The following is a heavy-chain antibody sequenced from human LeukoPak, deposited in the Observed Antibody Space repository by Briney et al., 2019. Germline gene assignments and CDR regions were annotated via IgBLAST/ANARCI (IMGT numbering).Heavy chain of an antibody. J-gene: IGHJ6*02. CDR3: AKELTMVRGDYYYGMDV. CDR2: IRWNGSCI. Sequence: GGSLRLSCAASGFTFDDYAMHWVRQAPGKGLEWVSGIRWNGSCIGYADSVKGRFTITRDNAKDSLYLQMTRLRAEDTALYYGAKELTMVRGDYYYGMDVWGQGTTVTVSS. CDR1: GFTFDDYA. V-gene: IGHV3-9*01. D-gene: IGHD3-10*01.